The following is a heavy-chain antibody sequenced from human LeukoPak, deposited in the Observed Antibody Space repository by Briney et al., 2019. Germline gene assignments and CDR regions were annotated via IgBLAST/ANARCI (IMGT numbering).Heavy chain of an antibody. CDR3: ASYYGSGSRWAFDI. CDR2: FDPEDGET. J-gene: IGHJ3*02. Sequence: ASVKVSCKVSGDTLTELSMHWVRQAPGQGLEWMGGFDPEDGETVYAQKFQGRVTMTEDTSTDTAYMELSSLRSEDTAVYYCASYYGSGSRWAFDIWGQGTMVTVSS. D-gene: IGHD3-10*01. CDR1: GDTLTELS. V-gene: IGHV1-24*01.